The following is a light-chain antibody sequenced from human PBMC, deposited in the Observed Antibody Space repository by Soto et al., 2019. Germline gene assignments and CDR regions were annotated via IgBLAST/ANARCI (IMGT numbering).Light chain of an antibody. J-gene: IGKJ1*01. CDR3: QQYNSYSWT. CDR1: QTISSW. V-gene: IGKV1-5*03. Sequence: DIQMTQSPSSLSGSVGYRVTITCRASQTISSWLAWYQQKPGKAPKLLIYKASTLKSGVPSRFSGSGSGTEFTLTISSLQPDELATYYCQQYNSYSWTVGQGPKGEIK. CDR2: KAS.